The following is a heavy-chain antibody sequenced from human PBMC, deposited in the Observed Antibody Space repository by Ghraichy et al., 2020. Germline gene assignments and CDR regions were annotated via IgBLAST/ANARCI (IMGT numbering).Heavy chain of an antibody. CDR1: GGSISSGGYY. CDR2: ISYTGST. D-gene: IGHD4-23*01. V-gene: IGHV4-31*03. CDR3: ARGGPPYGGNYYYYALDV. Sequence: SETLSLTCTVSGGSISSGGYYLTWIRQHPGKGLEWIGYISYTGSTNYNPSLKSRFTISLDTSENQFSLKLSSLTAADTAVYYCARGGPPYGGNYYYYALDVWGQGTTVTVSS. J-gene: IGHJ6*02.